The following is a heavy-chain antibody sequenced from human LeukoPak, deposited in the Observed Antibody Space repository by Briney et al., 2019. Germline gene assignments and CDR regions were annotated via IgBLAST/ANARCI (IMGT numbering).Heavy chain of an antibody. CDR2: ISVSGGSI. CDR3: AKEHSALTMMRGLDS. D-gene: IGHD3-22*01. CDR1: GFTFSNYA. Sequence: HTGGSLRLSCAASGFTFSNYALHWVRQAPGKGLEWVSGISVSGGSIYYADSVTGRFTISRDNSKDTLYLQMNSLRVEDTALYYCAKEHSALTMMRGLDSWGQGTLVTVSS. V-gene: IGHV3-23*01. J-gene: IGHJ4*02.